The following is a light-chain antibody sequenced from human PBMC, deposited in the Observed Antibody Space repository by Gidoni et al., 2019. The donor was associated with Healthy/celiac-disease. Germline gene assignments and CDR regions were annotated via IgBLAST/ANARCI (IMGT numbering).Light chain of an antibody. CDR1: QGISSW. CDR2: AAS. Sequence: DILMTQSPSSVSASVRDRVTIPRRACQGISSWLAWYQQKPGKAPQPLIYAASSLQSGVPSRFSGSGCGTDFTITISSLQTGDFATYYCQQDNSFPPTFGGGTKVEI. J-gene: IGKJ4*01. V-gene: IGKV1-12*01. CDR3: QQDNSFPPT.